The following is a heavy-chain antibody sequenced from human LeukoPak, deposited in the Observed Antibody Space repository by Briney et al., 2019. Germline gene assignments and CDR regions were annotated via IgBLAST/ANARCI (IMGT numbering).Heavy chain of an antibody. CDR3: TRILMPAARGEGIFDY. Sequence: GGSLRLSCAASGFTFSDYWMSWVRQAPGKGLEWVANINQDGSRKYYVDSVKGRFTISRDNAKNSLYLQMNSLRGEDTAVYYCTRILMPAARGEGIFDYRGQGTLVFVSS. J-gene: IGHJ4*02. V-gene: IGHV3-7*01. CDR2: INQDGSRK. CDR1: GFTFSDYW. D-gene: IGHD2-2*01.